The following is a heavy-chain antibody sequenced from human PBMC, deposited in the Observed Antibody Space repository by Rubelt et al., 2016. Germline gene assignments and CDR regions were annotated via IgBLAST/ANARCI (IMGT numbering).Heavy chain of an antibody. D-gene: IGHD1-1*01. Sequence: GGGVVQPGRSLRLSCAASGFSLRTYAMAWVRQAPGKGLEWVAAIIGPSSSTYYGDSVKGRFTISKDNSKNTLYLQMNSLRAEDAALYYCAKDEVFNDGFFAFDRWGQGTLVTVSS. CDR2: IIGPSSST. J-gene: IGHJ4*02. V-gene: IGHV3-23*01. CDR3: AKDEVFNDGFFAFDR. CDR1: GFSLRTYA.